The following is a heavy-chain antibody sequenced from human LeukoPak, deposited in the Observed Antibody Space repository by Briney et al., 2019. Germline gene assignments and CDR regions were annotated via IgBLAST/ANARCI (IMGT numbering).Heavy chain of an antibody. CDR2: ISGSAGST. D-gene: IGHD3-10*01. CDR1: GCTFSSHA. Sequence: PGGSLRLSCAASGCTFSSHAMSWVRQAPGEGLEWVSCISGSAGSTVYADSVKGRLTISRDNSKNTLNLQMNSLRAEDTAVYYCAKDLLSDSGSFSWGVFDYWGQGTLVTVSA. V-gene: IGHV3-23*01. J-gene: IGHJ4*02. CDR3: AKDLLSDSGSFSWGVFDY.